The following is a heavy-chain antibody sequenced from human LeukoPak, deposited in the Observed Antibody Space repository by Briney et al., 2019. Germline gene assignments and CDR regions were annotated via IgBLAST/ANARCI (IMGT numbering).Heavy chain of an antibody. V-gene: IGHV4-4*07. J-gene: IGHJ4*02. Sequence: SETLSLTCTVSGGSISSYYWSWLRQPAGKGLEWIGRIYTRGSRNYNPSLKRRVTMSVGTSKEQFSLKLRSVTAADTAVYYCARAGMTTVTDFDYWGQGTLVTVSS. CDR3: ARAGMTTVTDFDY. D-gene: IGHD4-17*01. CDR2: IYTRGSR. CDR1: GGSISSYY.